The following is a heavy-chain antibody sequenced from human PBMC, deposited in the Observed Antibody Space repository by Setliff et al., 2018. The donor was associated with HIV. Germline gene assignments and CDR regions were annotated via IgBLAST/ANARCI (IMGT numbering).Heavy chain of an antibody. CDR2: VYSTGST. CDR1: GDSINNYY. D-gene: IGHD3-9*01. CDR3: ARVATGPESFDI. J-gene: IGHJ3*02. V-gene: IGHV4-59*01. Sequence: SETLSLTCTVSGDSINNYYWSWIRQPPGKGLEWIGYVYSTGSTNSKSSLKSRVTISVDTSKNQFSLKLSSVTAADTAVYYCARVATGPESFDIWGQGIMVTVSS.